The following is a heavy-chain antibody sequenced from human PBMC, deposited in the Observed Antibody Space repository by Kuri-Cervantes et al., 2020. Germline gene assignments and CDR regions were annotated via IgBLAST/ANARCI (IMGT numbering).Heavy chain of an antibody. CDR3: ARDPPGGWTDY. D-gene: IGHD6-19*01. V-gene: IGHV3-30*07. CDR1: GFTFSSYT. J-gene: IGHJ4*02. CDR2: ISYDGSNK. Sequence: GGSLRLSCAASGFTFSSYTMYWVRQAPGKGLEWVALISYDGSNKYYADSVKGRFTISRDNSKNTLYLQMNSLRAEDTAVYYCARDPPGGWTDYWGQGTLVTVSS.